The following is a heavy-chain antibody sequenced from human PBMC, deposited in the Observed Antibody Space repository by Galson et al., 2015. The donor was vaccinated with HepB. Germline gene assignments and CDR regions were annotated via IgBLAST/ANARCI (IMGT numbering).Heavy chain of an antibody. D-gene: IGHD6-6*01. V-gene: IGHV7-4-1*02. CDR1: GYTFTSYA. J-gene: IGHJ6*03. CDR3: ARDWISSPYWGYYYYYMDV. Sequence: SVKVSCKASGYTFTSYAMNWVRQAPGQGLEWMGWINTNTGNPTYAQGFTGRFVFSLDTSVSTAYLQISSLKAEDTAVYYCARDWISSPYWGYYYYYMDVWGKGTSVTVSS. CDR2: INTNTGNP.